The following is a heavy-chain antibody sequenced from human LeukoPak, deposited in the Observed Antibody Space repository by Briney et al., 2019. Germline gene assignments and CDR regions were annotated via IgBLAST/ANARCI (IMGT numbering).Heavy chain of an antibody. CDR2: MNPNSGNT. CDR1: GYTFTSYD. J-gene: IGHJ3*02. CDR3: ARGDIVVVPAASAFDI. V-gene: IGHV1-8*01. D-gene: IGHD2-2*01. Sequence: GASVKVSCKASGYTFTSYDINWVRQATGQGLEWMGWMNPNSGNTGYAQKFQGRVTMTRNTSISTAYMELSSLRSEDTAVYYCARGDIVVVPAASAFDIWGQGTMVIVSS.